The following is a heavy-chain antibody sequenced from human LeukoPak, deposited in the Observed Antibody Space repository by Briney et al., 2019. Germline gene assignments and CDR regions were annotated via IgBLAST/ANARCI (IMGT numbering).Heavy chain of an antibody. D-gene: IGHD5-18*01. Sequence: ASVKVSCKASGFNFNNSAMQWVRQARGQRLEWIGWIVVGSGNTKYAQKFQERVTFSRDMSTSTAYMELSSLRSEDTAIYYCAADVGYAWGQGTLVTVSS. J-gene: IGHJ5*02. CDR1: GFNFNNSA. CDR2: IVVGSGNT. CDR3: AADVGYA. V-gene: IGHV1-58*02.